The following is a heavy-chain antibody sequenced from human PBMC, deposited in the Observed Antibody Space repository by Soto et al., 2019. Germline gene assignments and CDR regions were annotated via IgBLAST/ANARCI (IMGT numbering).Heavy chain of an antibody. CDR3: ARVYLVVPHRVNHY. CDR1: GFTFSSYG. D-gene: IGHD2-2*01. Sequence: QVQLVESGGGVVQPGRSLRLSCAASGFTFSSYGMHWVRQAPGKGLEWVAVIWYDGSNKYYADSVKGRFTISRDNSKNTLYLQMSSLRAEDTAVYYCARVYLVVPHRVNHYWGQGTLVTVSS. CDR2: IWYDGSNK. V-gene: IGHV3-33*01. J-gene: IGHJ4*02.